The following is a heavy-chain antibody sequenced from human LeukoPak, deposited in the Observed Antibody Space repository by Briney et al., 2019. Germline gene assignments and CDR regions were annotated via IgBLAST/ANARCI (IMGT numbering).Heavy chain of an antibody. CDR1: GFTFSSYA. D-gene: IGHD3-3*01. Sequence: GGSLRLSCAASGFTFSSYAMSWVRQAPGKGLEWVSAISGSGGSTYYADSVKGRFTISRDNSKNTLYLQMNSLRAEDTAVYSCAKEGAVLEWLLPFDYWGQGTLVTVSS. V-gene: IGHV3-23*01. CDR3: AKEGAVLEWLLPFDY. CDR2: ISGSGGST. J-gene: IGHJ4*02.